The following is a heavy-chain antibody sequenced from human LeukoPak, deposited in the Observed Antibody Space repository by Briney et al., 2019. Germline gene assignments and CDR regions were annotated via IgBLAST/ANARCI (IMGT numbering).Heavy chain of an antibody. V-gene: IGHV3-15*01. D-gene: IGHD6-13*01. J-gene: IGHJ5*02. CDR1: GSTFSNAW. CDR3: TTDFSSRGSWWFDP. Sequence: GGSLRLSCAASGSTFSNAWMSWVRQAPGKGLEWVGRIKSKTDGGTTDYAAPVKGRFTISRDDSKNTLYLQMNSLKTEDTAVYYCTTDFSSRGSWWFDPWGQGTLVTVSS. CDR2: IKSKTDGGTT.